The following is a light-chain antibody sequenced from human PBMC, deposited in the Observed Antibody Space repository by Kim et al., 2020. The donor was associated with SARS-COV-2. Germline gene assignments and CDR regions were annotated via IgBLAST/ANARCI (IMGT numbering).Light chain of an antibody. CDR2: EDN. V-gene: IGLV3-1*01. J-gene: IGLJ2*01. CDR1: KLGDKY. CDR3: QAWDSSTVV. Sequence: SYELTQPPSVSVSPGQTAIITCSGDKLGDKYACWYQQKPGQSPVLVIYEDNKRPSGIPERFSGSRSGNTATLTISGTQAMDEADYYCQAWDSSTVVFGGGTKLTVL.